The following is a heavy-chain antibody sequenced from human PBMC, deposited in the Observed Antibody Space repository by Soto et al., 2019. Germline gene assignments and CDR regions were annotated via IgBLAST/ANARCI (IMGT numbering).Heavy chain of an antibody. CDR1: GVKICDYA. Sequence: GSLRLSCTTSGVKICDYALNFCGHSAWKCCEWVGFMRSKVYGGATEFAASVEGRFRMSRDDFRGIAYLEMNSLKTEDTGVYYCSRVLGDGYKYGPSDYWGQGTLVTVSS. J-gene: IGHJ4*02. V-gene: IGHV3-49*03. CDR3: SRVLGDGYKYGPSDY. CDR2: MRSKVYGGAT. D-gene: IGHD5-12*01.